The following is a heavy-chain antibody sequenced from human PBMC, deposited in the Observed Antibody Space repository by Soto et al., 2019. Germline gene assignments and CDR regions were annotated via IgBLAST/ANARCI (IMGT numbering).Heavy chain of an antibody. D-gene: IGHD3-3*01. CDR2: ISGSGGST. Sequence: GGSLRLSCAASGFTFSSYAMSWVRQAPGKGLEWVSAISGSGGSTYYADSVKGRFTISRDNSKNTLYLQMNSLRAEDTAVYYCAKDHPPRSITIFGVAKVRYFDYWGQGTLVTVSS. CDR1: GFTFSSYA. V-gene: IGHV3-23*01. J-gene: IGHJ4*02. CDR3: AKDHPPRSITIFGVAKVRYFDY.